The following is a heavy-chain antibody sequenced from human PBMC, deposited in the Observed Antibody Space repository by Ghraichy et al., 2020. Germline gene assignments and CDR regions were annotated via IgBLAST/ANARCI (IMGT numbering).Heavy chain of an antibody. D-gene: IGHD5-12*01. V-gene: IGHV3-33*01. CDR2: IWYDGSNK. J-gene: IGHJ6*02. Sequence: GGSLRLFCAASGFTFSSYGMHWVRQAPGKGLEWVAVIWYDGSNKYYADSVKGRFTISRDNSKNTLYLQMNSLRAEDTAVYYCARVYSGYPGDYYYGMDVWGQGTTVTVSS. CDR3: ARVYSGYPGDYYYGMDV. CDR1: GFTFSSYG.